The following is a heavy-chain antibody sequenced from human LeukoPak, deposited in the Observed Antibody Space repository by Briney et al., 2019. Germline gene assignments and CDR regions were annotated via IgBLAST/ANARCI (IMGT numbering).Heavy chain of an antibody. CDR3: ARGSPNDYDFWSGFDY. Sequence: SETLSLTCAVYGGSFSGYYWSWIRQPPGKGLEWIGEINHSGSTNYNPSLKSRVTISVDTSKDQSSLKLSSVTAADTAVYYCARGSPNDYDFWSGFDYWGQGTLVTVSS. D-gene: IGHD3-3*01. V-gene: IGHV4-34*01. CDR1: GGSFSGYY. CDR2: INHSGST. J-gene: IGHJ4*02.